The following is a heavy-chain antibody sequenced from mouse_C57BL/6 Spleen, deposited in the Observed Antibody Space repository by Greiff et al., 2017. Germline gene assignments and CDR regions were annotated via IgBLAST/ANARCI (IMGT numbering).Heavy chain of an antibody. D-gene: IGHD1-1*01. CDR2: IYPRSGNN. CDR3: ASLRRSDAMDY. Sequence: QVQLQQSGAELARPGASVKLSCKASGYTFTSYGISWVKQRTGPGLEWIGEIYPRSGNNYYNEKFKGKATLTADKSSSTTYMKLRRLTSEAAEVYFCASLRRSDAMDYWGQGTSGTGSS. V-gene: IGHV1-81*01. J-gene: IGHJ4*01. CDR1: GYTFTSYG.